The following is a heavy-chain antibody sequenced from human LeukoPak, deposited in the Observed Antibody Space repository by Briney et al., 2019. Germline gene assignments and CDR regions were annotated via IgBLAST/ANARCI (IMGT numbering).Heavy chain of an antibody. D-gene: IGHD2-21*02. J-gene: IGHJ4*02. Sequence: GGSLRLSCAASGFTFSSYWMSWVRQAPGKGLEWVANIKQDGSEKYYVDSVKGRFTISRDNAKNSLYLQMNSLRAEDTAVYYCARDGPPRTALFDYWGQGTLVTASS. V-gene: IGHV3-7*01. CDR1: GFTFSSYW. CDR2: IKQDGSEK. CDR3: ARDGPPRTALFDY.